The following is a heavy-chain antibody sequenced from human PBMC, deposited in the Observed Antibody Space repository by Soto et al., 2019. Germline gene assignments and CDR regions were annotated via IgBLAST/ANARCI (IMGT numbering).Heavy chain of an antibody. CDR1: GFSLSTSGMC. CDR2: IDWDDDK. J-gene: IGHJ6*03. D-gene: IGHD6-25*01. CDR3: ARMVPRGGPDLYYYYYYMDV. V-gene: IGHV2-70*11. Sequence: SGPTLVNPTQTLTLTCTFSGFSLSTSGMCVSWIRQPPGKALEWLARIDWDDDKYYSTSLKTRLTISKDTSKNQVVLTMTNMDPVDTATYYCARMVPRGGPDLYYYYYYMDVWGKGTTVTVSS.